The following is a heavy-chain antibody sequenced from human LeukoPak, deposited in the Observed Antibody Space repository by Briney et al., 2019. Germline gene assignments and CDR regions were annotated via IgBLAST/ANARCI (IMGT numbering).Heavy chain of an antibody. J-gene: IGHJ4*02. CDR1: GGSLSSGSYY. V-gene: IGHV4-61*02. CDR3: ARDSGGLRLGELSFDY. Sequence: PSETLSLTCTVSGGSLSSGSYYWRWLRQPAGKGLEWIGRIYTSGSTNNNPSLRSRVTISVDTSKNQFSLKLSSVTAADTAVYYCARDSGGLRLGELSFDYWGQGTLVTVSS. D-gene: IGHD3-16*02. CDR2: IYTSGST.